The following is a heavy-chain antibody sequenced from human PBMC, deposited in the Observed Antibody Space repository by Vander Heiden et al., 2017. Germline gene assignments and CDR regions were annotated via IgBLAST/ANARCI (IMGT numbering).Heavy chain of an antibody. Sequence: QVQLVESGGGVVQPGRSLRLSCAASGFTFSSYAMHWVRQAPGKGLEWVAVISYDGSNKYYADSVKGRFTISRDNSKNTLYLQMNSLRAEDTAVYYCARDEMGYGDYDYYYYYGMDVWGQETTVTVSS. CDR3: ARDEMGYGDYDYYYYYGMDV. CDR2: ISYDGSNK. J-gene: IGHJ6*02. CDR1: GFTFSSYA. D-gene: IGHD4-17*01. V-gene: IGHV3-30-3*01.